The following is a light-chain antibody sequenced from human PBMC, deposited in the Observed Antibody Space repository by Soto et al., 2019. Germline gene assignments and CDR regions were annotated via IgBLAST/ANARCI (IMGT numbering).Light chain of an antibody. Sequence: QSVLTQPASVSWSPGQSITISCTGTSSDVGSYNLVSWYQQHPGKAPKLMIYEGSKRPSGVSNRFSGSKSGNTASLTISGLQAEDEADYYCCSYAGSSTYVFGTGTKVTV. V-gene: IGLV2-23*01. CDR3: CSYAGSSTYV. J-gene: IGLJ1*01. CDR1: SSDVGSYNL. CDR2: EGS.